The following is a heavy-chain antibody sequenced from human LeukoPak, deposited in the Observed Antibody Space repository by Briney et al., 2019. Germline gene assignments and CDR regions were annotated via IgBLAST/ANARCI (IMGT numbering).Heavy chain of an antibody. J-gene: IGHJ6*02. Sequence: PSETLSLTCTVSGGSISSGGYYWSWIRQHPGKGLEWIGYIYYGGSTYYNPSLKSRVAISVDTSKNQFSLKLSSVTAADTAVYYCARVTSDNYYYYGMDVWGQGTTVTVSS. CDR1: GGSISSGGYY. CDR3: ARVTSDNYYYYGMDV. V-gene: IGHV4-31*03. CDR2: IYYGGST.